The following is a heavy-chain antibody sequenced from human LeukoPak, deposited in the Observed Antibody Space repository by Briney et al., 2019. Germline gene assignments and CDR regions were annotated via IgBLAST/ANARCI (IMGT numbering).Heavy chain of an antibody. CDR3: ARGSVFFDP. CDR2: IYYSGST. V-gene: IGHV4-59*01. CDR1: GGSISSYY. Sequence: SETLSLTCTVSGGSISSYYWSWIRQPPGKGLEWIGYIYYSGSTNYNPSLKSRVTISVDTSKNQFSLKLSSVTAADTAVYYCARGSVFFDPWGQGTLVTVSS. J-gene: IGHJ5*02. D-gene: IGHD1-26*01.